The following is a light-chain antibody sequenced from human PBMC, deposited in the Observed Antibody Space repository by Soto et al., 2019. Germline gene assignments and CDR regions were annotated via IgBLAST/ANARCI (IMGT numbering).Light chain of an antibody. Sequence: EIVLTQSHATLSLSPGARATLSGRASQSVSSYLAWYQQNPGQPPRLLIYDASTRATGIPSRFSGSGSGTKFTLTISSLKSEECAVYYGQQYDNWPRTVGQGTKVEI. CDR2: DAS. J-gene: IGKJ1*01. CDR1: QSVSSY. V-gene: IGKV3-15*01. CDR3: QQYDNWPRT.